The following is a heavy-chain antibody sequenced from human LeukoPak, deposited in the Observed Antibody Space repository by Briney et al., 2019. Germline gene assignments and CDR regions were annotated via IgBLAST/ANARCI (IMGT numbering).Heavy chain of an antibody. V-gene: IGHV3-48*02. CDR3: AREGGGNYGWALDL. Sequence: TGGSLRLSCAASGFSFSTYSMNWVRQAPGKGLEWVSYISSSGSVTYYADSVKGRLTILRDNAKKSLYLQANSLRDEDTAMYYCAREGGGNYGWALDLWGQGTMVTVSS. D-gene: IGHD1-26*01. CDR1: GFSFSTYS. CDR2: ISSSGSVT. J-gene: IGHJ3*01.